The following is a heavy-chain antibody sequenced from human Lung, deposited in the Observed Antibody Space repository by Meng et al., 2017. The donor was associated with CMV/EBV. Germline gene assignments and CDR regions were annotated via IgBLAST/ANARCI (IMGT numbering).Heavy chain of an antibody. CDR1: GGSFSGYY. CDR3: ARELGYCSSTSCYTYYYYGMDV. Sequence: SETXSLXXAVYGGSFSGYYWSWIRQPPGKGLEWIGEINHSGSTNYNPSLKSRVTISVDTSKNQFSLKLSSVTAADTAVYYCARELGYCSSTSCYTYYYYGMDVWGQGXTVTVSS. D-gene: IGHD2-2*02. J-gene: IGHJ6*02. V-gene: IGHV4-34*01. CDR2: INHSGST.